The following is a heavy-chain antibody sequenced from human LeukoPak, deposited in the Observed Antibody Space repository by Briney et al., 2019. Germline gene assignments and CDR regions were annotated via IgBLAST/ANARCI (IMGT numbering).Heavy chain of an antibody. CDR1: GYTFSSYA. D-gene: IGHD3-16*01. V-gene: IGHV7-4-1*02. CDR3: ARGGIGDPLRGDY. CDR2: INTNTGSP. Sequence: ASVKVSCKASGYTFSSYAMNWVRQAPGQGLEWMGWINTNTGSPTNAQGFTGRFVFSLDTSVTTAYLQISSLKAEDTAVYYCARGGIGDPLRGDYWGQGTLVTVSS. J-gene: IGHJ4*02.